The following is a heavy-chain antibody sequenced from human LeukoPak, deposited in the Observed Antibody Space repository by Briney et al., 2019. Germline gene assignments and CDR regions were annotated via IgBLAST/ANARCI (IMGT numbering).Heavy chain of an antibody. CDR1: GFTFSSYA. CDR2: ISGSGGST. CDR3: VRRIAVAGLDFDY. Sequence: GGALRLSCAASGFTFSSYAMSWVRQAPGKGLEWVSAISGSGGSTYYADSVKGRFTISRDNSKNTLYLQMNSLRAEDTAVYYCVRRIAVAGLDFDYWGQGTLVTVSA. J-gene: IGHJ4*02. V-gene: IGHV3-23*01. D-gene: IGHD6-19*01.